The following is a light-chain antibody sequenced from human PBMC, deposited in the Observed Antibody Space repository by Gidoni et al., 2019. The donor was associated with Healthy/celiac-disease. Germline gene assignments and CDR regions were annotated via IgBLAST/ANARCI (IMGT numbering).Light chain of an antibody. CDR3: QQRSNWPPIT. Sequence: DIVLTQSPATLSLSPGERATLPCRASQSVSSYLAWYQQKPGQAPRLLIYDASNRATGSPARFSGSGSGTDFTLTISSLEPEDFAVYYCQQRSNWPPITFGQGTRLEIK. V-gene: IGKV3-11*01. J-gene: IGKJ5*01. CDR2: DAS. CDR1: QSVSSY.